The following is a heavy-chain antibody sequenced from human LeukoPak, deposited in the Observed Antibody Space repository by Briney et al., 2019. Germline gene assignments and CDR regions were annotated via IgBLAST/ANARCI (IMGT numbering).Heavy chain of an antibody. CDR2: ISSSSSTI. CDR3: ATNYYASWFYGY. V-gene: IGHV3-48*01. Sequence: GGSLRLSCAASGFTFSSYSMNWVRQAPGKGLEWVSYISSSSSTIYYADSVKGQFTISRDNAKSSLYLQMNSLRAEDTAVYYCATNYYASWFYGYWGQGTLVTVSS. J-gene: IGHJ4*02. D-gene: IGHD3-22*01. CDR1: GFTFSSYS.